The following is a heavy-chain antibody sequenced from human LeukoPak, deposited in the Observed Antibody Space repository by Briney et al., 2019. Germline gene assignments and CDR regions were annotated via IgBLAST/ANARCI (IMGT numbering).Heavy chain of an antibody. CDR2: IIPIFGTA. J-gene: IGHJ4*02. CDR1: GYTFTSYG. CDR3: ARGGKGGYSYEYAIDY. D-gene: IGHD5-18*01. V-gene: IGHV1-69*13. Sequence: ASVKVSCKASGYTFTSYGISWVRQAPGQGLEWMGGIIPIFGTANYAQKFQGRVTITADESTSTAYMELSSLRSEDTAVYYCARGGKGGYSYEYAIDYWGQGTLVTVSS.